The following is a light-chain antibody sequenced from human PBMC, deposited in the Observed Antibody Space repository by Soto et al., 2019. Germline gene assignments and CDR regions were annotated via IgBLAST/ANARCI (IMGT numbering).Light chain of an antibody. CDR3: QQSFSAPYS. CDR2: TAS. J-gene: IGKJ2*01. CDR1: QNITRY. Sequence: DTQMTQSPSSLSASVGDRVTITCRASQNITRYLNWYQYKVGKAPRLLIYTASSLQTGVPSRFSGRGSGTDFTLTITSLQPADFTSYYCQQSFSAPYSFGQGTTLEIK. V-gene: IGKV1-39*01.